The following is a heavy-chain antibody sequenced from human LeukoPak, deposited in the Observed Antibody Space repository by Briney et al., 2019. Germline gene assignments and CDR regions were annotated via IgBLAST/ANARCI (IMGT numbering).Heavy chain of an antibody. Sequence: SETLSLTCTVSGDSVSTNSYYWAWFRQPPGKGLDWIGSLYYDGRTYYSPSLESRVTVSVDTSKNQFALKLTSVTAADTAVYYCARRRGKWDVKWFDPWGPGTLVTVSS. V-gene: IGHV4-39*01. CDR2: LYYDGRT. J-gene: IGHJ5*02. D-gene: IGHD1-26*01. CDR1: GDSVSTNSYY. CDR3: ARRRGKWDVKWFDP.